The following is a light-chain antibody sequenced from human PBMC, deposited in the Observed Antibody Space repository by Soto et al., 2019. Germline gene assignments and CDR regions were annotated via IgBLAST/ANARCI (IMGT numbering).Light chain of an antibody. J-gene: IGKJ1*01. V-gene: IGKV3-15*01. CDR2: GAS. Sequence: EIVMTQSTATLSVSPGASATLSCRASQSVTTKLAWYQQKSGQATRLLIYGASTRATGIPARFSGSGSGTEFTLTISSLQSEDFALYYCQQYDNWHLTFGQGTKVDVK. CDR3: QQYDNWHLT. CDR1: QSVTTK.